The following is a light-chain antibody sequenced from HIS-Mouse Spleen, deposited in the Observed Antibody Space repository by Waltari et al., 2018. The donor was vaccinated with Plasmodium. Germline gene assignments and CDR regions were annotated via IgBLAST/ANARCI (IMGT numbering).Light chain of an antibody. CDR2: EAS. V-gene: IGKV3-11*01. Sequence: EIVLTQSPATLSLSPGERATLSCRASQSVSSYLAWYQQKPGQAPRLLIYEASNRATGIPARFSGSGSGTDFTLTISSLEPEDFAVYYCQQRSQVTFGQGTRLEIK. CDR1: QSVSSY. J-gene: IGKJ5*01. CDR3: QQRSQVT.